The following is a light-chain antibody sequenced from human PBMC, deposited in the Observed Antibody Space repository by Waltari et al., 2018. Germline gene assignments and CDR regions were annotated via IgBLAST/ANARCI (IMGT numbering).Light chain of an antibody. CDR1: SSNIGGTT. Sequence: QSVLTQPPSVSGAPGQRVTISCSGSSSNIGGTTVNWYQQLPGRAPKLLIYNGNRRPAGVPDRFSESKSGTSDSLTITGLQSEDEADYYCATWDDSLSGPVFGGGTKLTVL. CDR3: ATWDDSLSGPV. CDR2: NGN. V-gene: IGLV1-44*01. J-gene: IGLJ3*02.